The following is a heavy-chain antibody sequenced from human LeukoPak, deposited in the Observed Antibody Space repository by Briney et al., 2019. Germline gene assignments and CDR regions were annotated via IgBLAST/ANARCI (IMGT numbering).Heavy chain of an antibody. CDR2: ISWDGGST. CDR1: GFTFGDYV. CDR3: AKDRDYYFEY. V-gene: IGHV3-43D*04. D-gene: IGHD3/OR15-3a*01. J-gene: IGHJ4*02. Sequence: GGSLRLSCAASGFTFGDYVMHWVRHTPAKGLEWVSLISWDGGSTSYADSVKGRFTISRDNSKNSLYLQMNTLRPEDTALNYCAKDRDYYFEYWGQGTPVTVSS.